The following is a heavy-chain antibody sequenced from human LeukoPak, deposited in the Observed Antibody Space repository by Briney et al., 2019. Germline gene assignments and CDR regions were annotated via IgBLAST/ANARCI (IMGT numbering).Heavy chain of an antibody. V-gene: IGHV1-2*02. CDR1: GYTFTGYY. D-gene: IGHD6-13*01. Sequence: GASVKVSCKASGYTFTGYYMHWVRQAPGQGLEWMGWINPNSGGTNYAQKFQGRVTMTRDTSISTACMELSRLRSDDTAVYYCARVAAAGLYYFDYWGQGTLVTVSS. CDR2: INPNSGGT. CDR3: ARVAAAGLYYFDY. J-gene: IGHJ4*02.